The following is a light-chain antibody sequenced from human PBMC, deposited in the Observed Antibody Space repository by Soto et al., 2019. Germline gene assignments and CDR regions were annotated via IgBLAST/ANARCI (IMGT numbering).Light chain of an antibody. CDR1: QSISSW. CDR2: KAS. V-gene: IGKV1-5*03. J-gene: IGKJ5*01. CDR3: QQYNSYSIT. Sequence: DIQMTQSPSTLSASVGDRVTITCRASQSISSWLAWYQQIPGKVPKLLIYKASTLDSGVPSRFSGSGYGTEFTLSISSLQPDDFATYYCQQYNSYSITFGQGTRLEIK.